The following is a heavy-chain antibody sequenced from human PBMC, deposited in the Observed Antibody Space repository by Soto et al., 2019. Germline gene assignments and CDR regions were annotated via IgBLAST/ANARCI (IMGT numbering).Heavy chain of an antibody. CDR2: INHRGST. CDR1: GGSFSGYY. Sequence: ETLSLTCVVYGGSFSGYYWSWIRQSPGKGLEWIGVINHRGSTNYNPSLESRVTISVDTSKNQFSLKLPSVTAADTAMYYCARDGFCTSTTCRVGNWFDPWGQGTLVTVSS. D-gene: IGHD2-2*01. V-gene: IGHV4-34*01. J-gene: IGHJ5*02. CDR3: ARDGFCTSTTCRVGNWFDP.